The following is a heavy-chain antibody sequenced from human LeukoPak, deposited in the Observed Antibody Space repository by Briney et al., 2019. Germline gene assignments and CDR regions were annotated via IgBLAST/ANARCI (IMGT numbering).Heavy chain of an antibody. Sequence: GGSLRLSCAASGFTFSDYYMSWIRQAPGKGLEWVSYISSSGSTIYYADSVKGRFTISRDNAKNSLYLQMNSLRAEETAVYYCAWYCGSTSWYGYYYGMDVWGQGTTVTVSS. CDR1: GFTFSDYY. J-gene: IGHJ6*02. CDR2: ISSSGSTI. D-gene: IGHD2-2*01. V-gene: IGHV3-11*01. CDR3: AWYCGSTSWYGYYYGMDV.